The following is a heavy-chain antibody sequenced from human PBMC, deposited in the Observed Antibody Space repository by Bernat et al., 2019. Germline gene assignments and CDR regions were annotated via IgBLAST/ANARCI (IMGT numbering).Heavy chain of an antibody. D-gene: IGHD3-10*01. CDR1: GFTVSSNY. Sequence: EVQLVESGGGLVQPGGSLRLSCAASGFTVSSNYMSWVRQAPGKGLEWVSVIYSGGSTYYADSVKGRFTISRHNSKNTLYLQMNSLRAEDTAVYYCAGVRYGSGSYYLDYWGQGTLVTVSS. CDR3: AGVRYGSGSYYLDY. J-gene: IGHJ4*02. CDR2: IYSGGST. V-gene: IGHV3-53*04.